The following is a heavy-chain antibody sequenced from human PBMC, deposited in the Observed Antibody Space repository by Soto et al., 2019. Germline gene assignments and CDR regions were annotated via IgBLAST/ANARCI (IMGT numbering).Heavy chain of an antibody. CDR2: IYYSGST. J-gene: IGHJ4*02. CDR1: GGSISSYY. D-gene: IGHD6-19*01. Sequence: QVQLQESGPGLVKPSETLSLTCTVSGGSISSYYWSWIRQPPGKGLECIGYIYYSGSTNYNPSLKSRVTISVDTSKNQFSLKLSSVTAADTAVYYCARQPDGVAGTGDFDYWGQGTLVTVSS. V-gene: IGHV4-59*08. CDR3: ARQPDGVAGTGDFDY.